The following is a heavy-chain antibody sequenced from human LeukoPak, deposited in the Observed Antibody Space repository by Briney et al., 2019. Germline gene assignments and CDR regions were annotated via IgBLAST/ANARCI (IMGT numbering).Heavy chain of an antibody. V-gene: IGHV3-53*01. CDR2: IYSGGST. D-gene: IGHD3-10*01. J-gene: IGHJ6*03. CDR3: AKYGAGYFYYYMDV. CDR1: GFTVSSNY. Sequence: GGSLRLSCAASGFTVSSNYMSWVRQAPGKGLEWVSVIYSGGSTYYADSVKGRFTISRDNSKNTLYLQMNSLRAEDTAVYYCAKYGAGYFYYYMDVWGKGTTVTVSS.